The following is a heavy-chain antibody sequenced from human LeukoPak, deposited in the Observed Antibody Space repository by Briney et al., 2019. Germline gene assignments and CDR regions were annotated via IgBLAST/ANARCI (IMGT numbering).Heavy chain of an antibody. V-gene: IGHV1-18*01. D-gene: IGHD3-22*01. CDR3: ARDYYDSSGYYALYYYYYYYMDV. J-gene: IGHJ6*03. Sequence: GASVKVSCKASGYTFTSYGISWVRQAPGQGLEWMGWISAYNGNTNYAQKLQGRVTMTTDTSTSTAYMELGSLRSDDTAVYYCARDYYDSSGYYALYYYYYYYMDVWGKGTTVTVSS. CDR1: GYTFTSYG. CDR2: ISAYNGNT.